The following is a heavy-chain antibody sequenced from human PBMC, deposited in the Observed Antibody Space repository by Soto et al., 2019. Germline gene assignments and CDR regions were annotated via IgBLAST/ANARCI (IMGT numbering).Heavy chain of an antibody. CDR1: GFTFSSYA. Sequence: QVQLVESGGGVVQPGRSLRLSCAASGFTFSSYAMHWVRQAPGKGLEWVSVISYDGSNKYYADSVKGRVTISRDNSKNTLYLQMNSLRAADTAVYYCARAGFWSGYSYYYYGMDVWGQGTTVTVS. D-gene: IGHD3-3*01. V-gene: IGHV3-30-3*01. CDR2: ISYDGSNK. CDR3: ARAGFWSGYSYYYYGMDV. J-gene: IGHJ6*02.